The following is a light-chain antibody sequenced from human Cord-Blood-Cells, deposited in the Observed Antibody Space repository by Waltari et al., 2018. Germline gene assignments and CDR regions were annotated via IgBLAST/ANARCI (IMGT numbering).Light chain of an antibody. CDR2: DAS. CDR1: QDISNY. V-gene: IGKV1-33*01. J-gene: IGKJ1*01. CDR3: KQYDNLPWT. Sequence: IQMTQSPSSLSASVGARVTITCQASQDISNYLNWYQQQPGKAPKLLIYDASNLETGVPSRFSGSGSGTDFTFTISSLQPEDIATYYCKQYDNLPWTFGQGTKVEIK.